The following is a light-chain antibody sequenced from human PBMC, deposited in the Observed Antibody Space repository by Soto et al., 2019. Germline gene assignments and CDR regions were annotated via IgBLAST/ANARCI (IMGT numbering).Light chain of an antibody. CDR1: SSDIGGYNY. CDR2: VVT. V-gene: IGLV2-11*01. J-gene: IGLJ2*01. Sequence: QSVLTQPRSVSGSHGQSVTISCTGTSSDIGGYNYVSWYQHHPGKAPKLMIYVVTTRPSGVPDRFSGSKSGNTASLAISGLQAEDEADYDCCSYAGSYSLVFGGGTKVTGL. CDR3: CSYAGSYSLV.